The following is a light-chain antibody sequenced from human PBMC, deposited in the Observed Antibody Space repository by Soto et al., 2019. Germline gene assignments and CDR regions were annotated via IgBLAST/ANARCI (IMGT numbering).Light chain of an antibody. Sequence: DIQMTQSPSTLSASVGDRVTITCRASQSISSWLAWYQQKPGRAPKLLIYKASSLESGVPSRFSGSGSGTDFTLTISSLQPDDFATYYCQEYYSYSWTFGQGTKVEIK. CDR3: QEYYSYSWT. V-gene: IGKV1-5*03. CDR2: KAS. CDR1: QSISSW. J-gene: IGKJ1*01.